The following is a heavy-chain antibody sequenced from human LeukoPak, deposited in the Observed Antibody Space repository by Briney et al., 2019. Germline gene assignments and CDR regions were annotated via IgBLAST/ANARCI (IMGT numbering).Heavy chain of an antibody. V-gene: IGHV3-74*01. CDR3: ARDGSYKLDY. Sequence: GRSLRLSCAASGLIVSSAWMHWVRETPGKGLVWLSRKSDGAATYADSVRSWFTISRDNAKNPLYMQMNNLRADDTGIYYCARDGSYKLDYWGQGALVTVSS. D-gene: IGHD1-26*01. CDR2: KSDGAA. CDR1: GLIVSSAW. J-gene: IGHJ4*02.